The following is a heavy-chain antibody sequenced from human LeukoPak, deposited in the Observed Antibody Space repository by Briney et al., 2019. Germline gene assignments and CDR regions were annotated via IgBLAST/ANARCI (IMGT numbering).Heavy chain of an antibody. CDR1: GFTFSSYA. V-gene: IGHV3-23*01. D-gene: IGHD6-19*01. Sequence: PGGSLRLSCAASGFTFSSYAMSWVRQAPGKGLEWVSAISGSGGSTYYADSVKGRFTISRDNSKNTLYLQMNSLRAEYTAGYYCAKGTLWAVAERFFDYWGQGTLVTVSS. CDR3: AKGTLWAVAERFFDY. CDR2: ISGSGGST. J-gene: IGHJ4*02.